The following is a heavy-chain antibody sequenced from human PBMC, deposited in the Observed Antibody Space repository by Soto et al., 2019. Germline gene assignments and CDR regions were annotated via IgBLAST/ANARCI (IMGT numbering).Heavy chain of an antibody. V-gene: IGHV4-59*01. CDR1: GGSISSYY. CDR3: ASVVLITGTMYYYYCIDV. D-gene: IGHD1-7*01. J-gene: IGHJ6*02. Sequence: SETLSLTCTVSGGSISSYYWSWIRQPPGKGLEWIGYIYYSGSTNYNPSLKSRVTISVDTSKNQFSLKLSSVTAADTAVYYCASVVLITGTMYYYYCIDVWGQGTTVTVS. CDR2: IYYSGST.